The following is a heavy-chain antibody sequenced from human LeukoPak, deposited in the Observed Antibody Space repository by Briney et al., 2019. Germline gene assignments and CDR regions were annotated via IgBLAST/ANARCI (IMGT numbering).Heavy chain of an antibody. D-gene: IGHD3-9*01. J-gene: IGHJ5*02. CDR3: ARRILTGPLGFDP. CDR2: ISSSSSNK. V-gene: IGHV3-21*01. Sequence: GGSLRLSCAASGFPFSRYSMNWVRQAPGEGPEWVSSISSSSSNKDYVDSVKGRFTVSRDNAKNSLYLQMDSLRVEDTAVYYCARRILTGPLGFDPWGQGTLVTVSS. CDR1: GFPFSRYS.